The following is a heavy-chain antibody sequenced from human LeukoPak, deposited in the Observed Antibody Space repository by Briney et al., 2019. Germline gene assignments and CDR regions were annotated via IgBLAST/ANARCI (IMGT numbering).Heavy chain of an antibody. D-gene: IGHD2-21*02. V-gene: IGHV3-21*01. J-gene: IGHJ4*02. CDR2: ISSSSSYI. Sequence: GGSLRLSXAASGFTFSSYSMNWVRQAPGKGLEWVSSISSSSSYIYYADSVKGRFTISRDNAKNSLYLQMNSLRAEDTAVYYCAGRDCGGDCYPEDWGQGTLVTASS. CDR3: AGRDCGGDCYPED. CDR1: GFTFSSYS.